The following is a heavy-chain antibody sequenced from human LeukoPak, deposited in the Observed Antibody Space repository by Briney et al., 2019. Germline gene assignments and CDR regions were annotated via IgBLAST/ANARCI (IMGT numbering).Heavy chain of an antibody. CDR3: TTHYYYASGSLYN. V-gene: IGHV3-15*01. Sequence: GGSLRLSCAASGFTLSNAWMSWVRQAPGEGLEWLGRIKSKTDGGTTDYAAAVKGRFTISRDDSKNTLYLQMNSLKTEDTAVYYCTTHYYYASGSLYNWGQGTLVTVSS. D-gene: IGHD3-10*01. CDR2: IKSKTDGGTT. J-gene: IGHJ4*02. CDR1: GFTLSNAW.